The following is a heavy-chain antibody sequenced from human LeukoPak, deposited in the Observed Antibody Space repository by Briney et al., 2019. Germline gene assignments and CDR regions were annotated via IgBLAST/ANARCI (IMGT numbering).Heavy chain of an antibody. D-gene: IGHD2-15*01. V-gene: IGHV3-30-3*01. CDR1: GFTFSSYG. J-gene: IGHJ4*02. CDR2: ISYDGSNE. CDR3: ASDRAYCSGGSCYSGLDY. Sequence: PGGSLRLSCAASGFTFSSYGMHWVRQAPGKGPEWVAAISYDGSNEYYADSVRGRFTISRDNSKNTVYLQMNSLRPEDTAVYYCASDRAYCSGGSCYSGLDYWGQGTLVTVSS.